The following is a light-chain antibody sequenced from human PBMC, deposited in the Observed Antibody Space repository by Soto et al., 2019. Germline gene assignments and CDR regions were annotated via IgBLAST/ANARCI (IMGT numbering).Light chain of an antibody. CDR3: CSHAGSYSWV. CDR2: EVS. CDR1: SSDVGAYNH. Sequence: QSALPQPRSVSGSPGQSVTISCTGTSSDVGAYNHVSWYQQHPGKVPKLIINEVSERPSGVPDRFSGSKSGNTASLTISGLPAEDEAEYYCCSHAGSYSWVFGGGTKLTVL. V-gene: IGLV2-11*01. J-gene: IGLJ3*02.